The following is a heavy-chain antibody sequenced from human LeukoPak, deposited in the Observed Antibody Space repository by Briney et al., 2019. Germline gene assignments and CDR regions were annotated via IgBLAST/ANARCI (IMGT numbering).Heavy chain of an antibody. J-gene: IGHJ3*02. Sequence: GESLKISCKASGYSFTSYGISWVRQAPGQGLEWMGWISAYNGNTNYAQKLQGRVTMTTDTSTSTAYMELRSLRSDDTAVYYCARVGELEDAFDIWGQGTMVTVSS. V-gene: IGHV1-18*01. CDR3: ARVGELEDAFDI. D-gene: IGHD1-26*01. CDR2: ISAYNGNT. CDR1: GYSFTSYG.